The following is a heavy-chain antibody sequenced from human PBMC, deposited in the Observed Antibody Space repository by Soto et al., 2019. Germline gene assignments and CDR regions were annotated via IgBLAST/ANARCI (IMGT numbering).Heavy chain of an antibody. D-gene: IGHD5-18*01. Sequence: PWWSLRLSCSASVFTCSSYAMSWVRQAPGKGLEWVSAISGSGGSTYYADSVKGRFTISRDNSKNTLYLQMNSLRAEDTAVYYCAKVNERIQLWQGSFDYWGQGTLVTVSS. CDR2: ISGSGGST. CDR3: AKVNERIQLWQGSFDY. CDR1: VFTCSSYA. J-gene: IGHJ4*02. V-gene: IGHV3-23*01.